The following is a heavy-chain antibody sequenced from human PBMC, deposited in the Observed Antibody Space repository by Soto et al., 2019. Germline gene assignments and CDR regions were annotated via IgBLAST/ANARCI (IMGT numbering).Heavy chain of an antibody. CDR1: GFTVSSNY. CDR2: IYSGGST. D-gene: IGHD2-15*01. V-gene: IGHV3-53*01. J-gene: IGHJ5*02. Sequence: PGGSLRLSCAASGFTVSSNYMSWVRQAPGKGLEWVSVIYSGGSTYYADSVKGRFTISRDNSKNTLYLQMNSLRAEDTAVYYCARIRTGYCSGGSCYFVDPWGQGTLVTVSS. CDR3: ARIRTGYCSGGSCYFVDP.